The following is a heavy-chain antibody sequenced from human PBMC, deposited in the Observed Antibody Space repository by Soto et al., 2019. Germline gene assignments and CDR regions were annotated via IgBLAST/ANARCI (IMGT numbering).Heavy chain of an antibody. CDR3: TRGIKGGLDP. Sequence: QLVESGGGVVQPGRSLRLSCAASGFIFSNCDMHWVRQAPGKGLEWVAVVSKDVNSKYYVGSVQGRFTISRDNSKNTLYLQMNSLRAEDTAMYYCTRGIKGGLDPWGQGTLVTVSS. CDR2: VSKDVNSK. J-gene: IGHJ5*02. V-gene: IGHV3-30-3*01. CDR1: GFIFSNCD.